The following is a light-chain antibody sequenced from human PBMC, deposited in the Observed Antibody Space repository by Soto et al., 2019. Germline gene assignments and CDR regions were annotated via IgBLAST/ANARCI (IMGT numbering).Light chain of an antibody. CDR2: GAS. CDR3: QQYGRSPTWT. CDR1: QSVSSSQ. Sequence: ERVLTQSPGTLSLSPGERATLSCRASQSVSSSQIAWFQQKPGQAPRLLIYGASNRATGIPDRFSGSGSGIDFTLTISRLEPEDFAVSHCQQYGRSPTWTFGQGTKVEIK. J-gene: IGKJ1*01. V-gene: IGKV3-20*01.